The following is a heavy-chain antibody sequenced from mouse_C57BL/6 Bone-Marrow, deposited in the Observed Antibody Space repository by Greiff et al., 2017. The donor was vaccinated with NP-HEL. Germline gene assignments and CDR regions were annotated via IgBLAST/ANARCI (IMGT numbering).Heavy chain of an antibody. V-gene: IGHV1-81*01. Sequence: QVPLQQSGAELARPVSSVQLSFPASCYPFPLYGISFFPPRTGQGLAWIGEIYPRSGNTYYNEKFKGKATLTADKSSSTAYMELRSLTSEDSAVYFCARLKLGPFDYWGQGTTLTVSS. J-gene: IGHJ2*01. CDR3: ARLKLGPFDY. CDR1: CYPFPLYG. D-gene: IGHD4-1*01. CDR2: IYPRSGNT.